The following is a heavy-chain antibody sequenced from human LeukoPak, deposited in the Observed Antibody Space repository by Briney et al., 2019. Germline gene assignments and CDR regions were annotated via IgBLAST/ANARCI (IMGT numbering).Heavy chain of an antibody. CDR1: GFTFSSYA. CDR2: ISSNGGST. D-gene: IGHD2-2*01. Sequence: PGGSLRLSCSASGFTFSSYAVHWVRQAPGKGLEYVSAISSNGGSTYYADSVKGRFTISRDNSKNTLYLQMSSLRAEDTAVCYCVKGHCSSTSCYYYYGMDVWGKGTTVTVSS. J-gene: IGHJ6*04. CDR3: VKGHCSSTSCYYYYGMDV. V-gene: IGHV3-64D*06.